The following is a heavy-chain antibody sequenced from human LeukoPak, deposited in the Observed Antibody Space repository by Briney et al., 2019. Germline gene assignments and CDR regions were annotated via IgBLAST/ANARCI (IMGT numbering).Heavy chain of an antibody. D-gene: IGHD3-22*01. CDR1: GFTFSNYW. Sequence: GGSLRLSCAASGFTFSNYWMSWVRQAPGKGLEWVANIKQDGSEKHYVDSVKGRFTISRDNAKNSLSLQMNSLRAEDTAAYYCARVTFYYGSSGYLGWFDPWGQGTLVTVSS. CDR3: ARVTFYYGSSGYLGWFDP. V-gene: IGHV3-7*01. J-gene: IGHJ5*02. CDR2: IKQDGSEK.